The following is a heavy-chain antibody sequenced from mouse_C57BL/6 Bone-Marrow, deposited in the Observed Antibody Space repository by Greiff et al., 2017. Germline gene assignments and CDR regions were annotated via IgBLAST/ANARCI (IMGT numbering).Heavy chain of an antibody. CDR3: ATAGGYYYGSSCSWFAY. J-gene: IGHJ3*01. V-gene: IGHV1-58*01. CDR2: IYIGNGYT. D-gene: IGHD1-1*01. Sequence: VHVKQSGAELVRPGSSVKMSCKTSGYTFTSYGINWVKQRPGQGLEWIGYIYIGNGYTEYNEKFKGKATLTSDTSSSTAYMQLSSLTSEDSAIYFCATAGGYYYGSSCSWFAYWGQGTLVTVSA. CDR1: GYTFTSYG.